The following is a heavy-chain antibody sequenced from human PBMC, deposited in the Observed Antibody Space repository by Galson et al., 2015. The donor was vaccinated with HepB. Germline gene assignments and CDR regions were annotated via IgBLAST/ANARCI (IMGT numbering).Heavy chain of an antibody. J-gene: IGHJ6*02. V-gene: IGHV4-61*02. CDR2: IYSSGIT. CDR1: GGSITSSNYC. CDR3: ARGVLLWSGPGGLDV. D-gene: IGHD3-10*01. Sequence: LSLTCTVSGGSITSSNYCWTWIRQPAGKGLEWIGRIYSSGITNYHPSLKSRVTISVDTSKKQLSLKLTSVTAADTAVYYCARGVLLWSGPGGLDVWGQGTTVTISS.